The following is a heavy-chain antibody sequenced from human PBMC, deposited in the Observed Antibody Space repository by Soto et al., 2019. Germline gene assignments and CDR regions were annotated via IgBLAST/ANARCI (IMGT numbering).Heavy chain of an antibody. V-gene: IGHV3-74*01. CDR1: GFTFDYYW. J-gene: IGHJ3*01. CDR2: VHSDGTTT. CDR3: ARGDRGGVDL. D-gene: IGHD3-10*01. Sequence: EVQLVESGGGLVQPGESLRLSCAASGFTFDYYWMHWVRQAPGKGLVWVSRVHSDGTTTTYADSVQGRLTISRDNARNKVSLQMSSLRAEDTAIYYCARGDRGGVDLWGDGTVVTVSS.